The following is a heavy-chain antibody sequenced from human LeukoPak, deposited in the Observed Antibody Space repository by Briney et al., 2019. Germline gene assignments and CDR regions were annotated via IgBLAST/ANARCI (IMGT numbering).Heavy chain of an antibody. V-gene: IGHV4-59*08. Sequence: PSETLSLTCTVSGGSISSYYWSWIRQPPGKGLEWIGYIYYSGSTNYNPSLKSRVTISVDTSKNQFSLKLSSVTAADTAMYYCARVRDKWLRHPYYFDYWGQGTLVTVSS. D-gene: IGHD5-12*01. CDR2: IYYSGST. J-gene: IGHJ4*02. CDR1: GGSISSYY. CDR3: ARVRDKWLRHPYYFDY.